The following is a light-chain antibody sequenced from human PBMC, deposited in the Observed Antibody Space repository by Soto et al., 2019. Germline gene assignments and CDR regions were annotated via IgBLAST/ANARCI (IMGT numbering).Light chain of an antibody. J-gene: IGKJ1*01. Sequence: DIQMTQSPSSLSASVGDRVTITCRASQSISSYLNWYQQKPGKAPKLLIYAASSLQSGVPSRFSGSGYGTVFTLTISRLQPDDIATYYCQQYNSPWTFGQGTKVDIK. V-gene: IGKV1-39*01. CDR2: AAS. CDR1: QSISSY. CDR3: QQYNSPWT.